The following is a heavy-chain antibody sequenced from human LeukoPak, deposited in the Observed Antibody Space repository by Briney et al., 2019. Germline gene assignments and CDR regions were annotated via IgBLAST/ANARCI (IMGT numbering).Heavy chain of an antibody. CDR2: IRGSGGST. CDR1: GFTFSSYA. D-gene: IGHD3-22*01. J-gene: IGHJ4*02. Sequence: PGGSLRLSCAASGFTFSSYAMSWVRQAPGKGLEWVSAIRGSGGSTYYADSVKGRFTISRDNSKNTLYLQMNSLRAEDTAVYYCAKFPDSSGYSRYYFDYWGQGTLVTVSS. CDR3: AKFPDSSGYSRYYFDY. V-gene: IGHV3-23*01.